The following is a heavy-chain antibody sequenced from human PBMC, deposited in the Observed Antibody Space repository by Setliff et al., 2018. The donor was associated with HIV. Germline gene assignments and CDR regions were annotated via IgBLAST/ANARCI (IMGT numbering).Heavy chain of an antibody. V-gene: IGHV3-7*03. CDR3: ARVPSHPHDAFDI. J-gene: IGHJ3*02. CDR1: GFTFCKFW. Sequence: PGGSLRLSCIASGFTFCKFWMRWVRQAPGKGLERVADIKQDGSETSYVDSVRGRFTISRDNAKSSLYLQLNSLRAEDTAVYYCARVPSHPHDAFDIWGQGTMVTVSS. CDR2: IKQDGSET.